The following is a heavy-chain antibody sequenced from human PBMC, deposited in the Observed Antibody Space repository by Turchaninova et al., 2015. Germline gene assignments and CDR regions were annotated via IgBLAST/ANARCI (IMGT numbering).Heavy chain of an antibody. CDR2: ISYDGSSE. V-gene: IGHV3-30*04. Sequence: EXXGGVFXPGXXXRLXXXAPGFSFIAYAMHWVRQAPGKGLEWVTYISYDGSSEYYADSVKGRFTVSRDNSKNTLYLQMNSLRVDDTAIYYCASTISENFYGAFDIWGQGTTVTVSS. D-gene: IGHD3-3*02. CDR3: ASTISENFYGAFDI. CDR1: GFSFIAYA. J-gene: IGHJ3*02.